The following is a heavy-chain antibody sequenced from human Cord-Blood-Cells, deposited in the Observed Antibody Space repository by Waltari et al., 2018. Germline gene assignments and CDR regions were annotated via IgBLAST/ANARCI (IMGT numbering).Heavy chain of an antibody. V-gene: IGHV1-69*01. CDR3: ARDGMDV. Sequence: QVQLVQSGAEVKKPGSSVKVSCKASGGTFSSYAISWVRQAPGQGLEGMGGSIPILGTANNAQTLQGRGTITAEESTSTAYVELRSLRSEDTAVYYCARDGMDVWGQGTTVTVSS. CDR1: GGTFSSYA. J-gene: IGHJ6*02. CDR2: SIPILGTA.